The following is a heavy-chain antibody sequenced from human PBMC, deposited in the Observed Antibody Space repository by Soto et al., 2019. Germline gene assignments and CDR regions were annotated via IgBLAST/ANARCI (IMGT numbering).Heavy chain of an antibody. CDR3: AKEGRLRSPAGDYFDS. Sequence: EVALLDSGGNFVQPGGPLGIPCGGSGFSLPDHDMNWVPQTPGKGLEWVAAVGRFGNTYYRDSVRGRFTISRDDSRNTVYLQMNRLRVEDTAVYFCAKEGRLRSPAGDYFDSWAQGSLVTVSS. V-gene: IGHV3-23*01. CDR2: VGRFGNT. D-gene: IGHD3-10*01. J-gene: IGHJ4*02. CDR1: GFSLPDHD.